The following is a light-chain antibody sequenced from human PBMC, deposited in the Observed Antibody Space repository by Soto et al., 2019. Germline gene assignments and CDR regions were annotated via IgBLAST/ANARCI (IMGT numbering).Light chain of an antibody. CDR3: ENT. CDR1: QSVSSSY. J-gene: IGKJ4*01. Sequence: EIVLTQSPGTLSLSPGERATLSCRASQSVSSSYLAWYQQKPGQAPRLLIYGASSRATGIPDRFSGSGSGIDFTLTISRLEPEDFAVYYTENTFGGGTKVEIK. V-gene: IGKV3-20*01. CDR2: GAS.